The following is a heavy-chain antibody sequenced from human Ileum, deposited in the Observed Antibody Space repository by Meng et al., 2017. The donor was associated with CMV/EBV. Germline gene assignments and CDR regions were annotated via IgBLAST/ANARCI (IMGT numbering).Heavy chain of an antibody. CDR3: ARVSIVVPAGIGFDP. CDR2: IYYSGST. V-gene: IGHV4-59*08. Sequence: SETLSLTCTVSGGSISSYYWSWIRQPPGKGLEWIGYIYYSGSTNYNPSLKSRVTISVDTSKNQFSLKLSSVTAADTAVYYCARVSIVVPAGIGFDPWGQGTLVTVSS. D-gene: IGHD2-2*01. CDR1: GGSISSYY. J-gene: IGHJ5*02.